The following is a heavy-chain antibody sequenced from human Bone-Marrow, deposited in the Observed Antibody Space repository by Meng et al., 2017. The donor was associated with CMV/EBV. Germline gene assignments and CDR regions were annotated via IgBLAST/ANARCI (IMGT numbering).Heavy chain of an antibody. V-gene: IGHV1-69*05. J-gene: IGHJ4*02. CDR2: IIPIFDTA. Sequence: FSNCAISWVRQAPGQGLEWMGGIIPIFDTANYAQNFQGRVTITTDESTSTAYMELSSLRSEDTAMYYCARDILSPRFGVVKGYYFDYWGQGMLVTVSS. D-gene: IGHD3-3*01. CDR1: FSNCA. CDR3: ARDILSPRFGVVKGYYFDY.